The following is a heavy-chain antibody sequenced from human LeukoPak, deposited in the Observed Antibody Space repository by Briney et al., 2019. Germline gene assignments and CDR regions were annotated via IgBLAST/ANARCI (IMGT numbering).Heavy chain of an antibody. V-gene: IGHV4-31*03. J-gene: IGHJ4*02. Sequence: SQTLSLTCTVSGGSISSGGYYWSWIRQDPGKGLEWIGYIYHSENTNYNPSLKSRVTMSVDTSKNQFSLKLSSVTAADTAVYYCARVYSPRTVAGTGFDNWGQGTLVTVSS. D-gene: IGHD6-19*01. CDR2: IYHSENT. CDR1: GGSISSGGYY. CDR3: ARVYSPRTVAGTGFDN.